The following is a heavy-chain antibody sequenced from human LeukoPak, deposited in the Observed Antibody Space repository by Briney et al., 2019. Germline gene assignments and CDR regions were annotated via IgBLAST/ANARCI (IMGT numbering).Heavy chain of an antibody. Sequence: PGGSLRLSCAGSGFTFSSYWMSWVRQAPGKGLEWVANIKQDGSEKYYVDSVKGRFTISRDNAKNSLYLQMNSLRAEDTAVYYCARDVYYDSSGYCFDYSGQGTLVTVSS. CDR2: IKQDGSEK. V-gene: IGHV3-7*01. CDR3: ARDVYYDSSGYCFDY. J-gene: IGHJ4*02. D-gene: IGHD3-22*01. CDR1: GFTFSSYW.